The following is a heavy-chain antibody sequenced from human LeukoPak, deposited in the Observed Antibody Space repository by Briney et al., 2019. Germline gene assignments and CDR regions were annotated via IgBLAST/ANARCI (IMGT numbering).Heavy chain of an antibody. D-gene: IGHD3-3*01. CDR3: AKGSRFLEWDHNWFDP. Sequence: GGSLRLSCAASGVTVSSNSMSWVRQAPGKGLEWVSVLYRGGSASYADSVKGRFTISRDNSKNTLYLQMNSLRAEDTAVYYCAKGSRFLEWDHNWFDPWGQGTLVTVSS. CDR1: GVTVSSNS. J-gene: IGHJ5*02. V-gene: IGHV3-53*05. CDR2: LYRGGSA.